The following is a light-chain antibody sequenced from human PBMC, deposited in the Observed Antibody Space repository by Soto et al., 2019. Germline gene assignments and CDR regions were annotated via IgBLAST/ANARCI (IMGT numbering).Light chain of an antibody. J-gene: IGKJ3*01. CDR1: QSVSRNY. Sequence: EIVLTQSPGTLSLSPGATATLSCRASQSVSRNYLAWFQQKSGQAPRLLIYGASSRATGIPDRFSSSGSGTEFSLTIIRLEREDFLVYYCRHDGKSPIYTFGPGTKVDFK. CDR3: RHDGKSPIYT. V-gene: IGKV3-20*01. CDR2: GAS.